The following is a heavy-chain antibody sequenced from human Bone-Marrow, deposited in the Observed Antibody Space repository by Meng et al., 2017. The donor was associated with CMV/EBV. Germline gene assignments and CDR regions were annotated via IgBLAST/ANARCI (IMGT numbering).Heavy chain of an antibody. CDR1: GFTFSSYW. V-gene: IGHV3-9*03. CDR2: ISWNSGSI. D-gene: IGHD6-19*01. Sequence: SLKISCAASGFTFSSYWMHWVRQAPGKGLEWVSGISWNSGSIGYADSVKGRFTISRDNAKNSLYLQMNSLRAEDMALYYCAKADNPRIAVDHFDYWGQGTLVTVSS. CDR3: AKADNPRIAVDHFDY. J-gene: IGHJ4*02.